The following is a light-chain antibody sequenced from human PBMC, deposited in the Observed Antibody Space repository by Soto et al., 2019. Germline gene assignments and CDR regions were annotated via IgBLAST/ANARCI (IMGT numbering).Light chain of an antibody. CDR1: SSDVGGYNY. Sequence: SALPQPASVSGSPGQSITISCTGTSSDVGGYNYVSWYQQQSGEAPKLMIHEVSNRPSGVSNRFSGSKSGNTASLTISGLQAEDEADYYCSSFTSSRAYVFGLGTKVTV. J-gene: IGLJ1*01. CDR2: EVS. V-gene: IGLV2-14*01. CDR3: SSFTSSRAYV.